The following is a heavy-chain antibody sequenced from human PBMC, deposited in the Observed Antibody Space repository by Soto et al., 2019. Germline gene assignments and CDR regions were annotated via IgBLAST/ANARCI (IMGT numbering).Heavy chain of an antibody. CDR3: AIGDRSSWIGNH. J-gene: IGHJ4*02. CDR2: IIPIFETA. CDR1: GGTFSSHA. D-gene: IGHD6-6*01. V-gene: IGHV1-69*06. Sequence: QVHLVQSGAEVTKAGSSVKVSCKASGGTFSSHAFSWVRQAPGQGLEWVGGIIPIFETANYAQEFQGRVTISADKSKNTVILELNNLRSDDTAIYFCAIGDRSSWIGNHWGPGTQVTVS.